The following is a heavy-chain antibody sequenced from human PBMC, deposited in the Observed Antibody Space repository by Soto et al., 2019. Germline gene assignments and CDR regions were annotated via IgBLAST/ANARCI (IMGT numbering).Heavy chain of an antibody. J-gene: IGHJ4*02. CDR3: AREDSIIIPAVSDF. V-gene: IGHV3-21*01. Sequence: GGSLRLSCTVSGFAFNNYGINWVRQAPGKGLEWVSSISKSDYTYYSDSVKGRFTISRDNAKDSVSLQMNTLRVEDTAVYYCAREDSIIIPAVSDFWGQGTLVTVSS. CDR1: GFAFNNYG. D-gene: IGHD2-2*01. CDR2: ISKSDYT.